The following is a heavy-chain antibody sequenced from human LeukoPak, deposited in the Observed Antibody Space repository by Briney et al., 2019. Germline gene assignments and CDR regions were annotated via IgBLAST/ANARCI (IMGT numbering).Heavy chain of an antibody. CDR2: ISSSSSYI. D-gene: IGHD4-17*01. CDR1: GFTFSSYS. Sequence: GGSLRLSCAASGFTFSSYSMNWVRQAPGKGLEWVSSISSSSSYIYYADSVKGRFTISRDSAKNTLYLQMNSLRADDTAVYFCARETTVARVYYMDVWGKGTTVTVSS. J-gene: IGHJ6*03. V-gene: IGHV3-21*01. CDR3: ARETTVARVYYMDV.